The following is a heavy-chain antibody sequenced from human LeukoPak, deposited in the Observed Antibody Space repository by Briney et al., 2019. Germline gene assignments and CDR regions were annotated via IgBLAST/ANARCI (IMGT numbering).Heavy chain of an antibody. J-gene: IGHJ5*02. Sequence: ASVKVSCKGSGYTFTSYDIHRVRQAPGQRLEWMGWIKAGNGDTKYSQKFQGRVTVTGDTSARTAYMELSSRKSEDTAVYYCARDQWTEYSSSWYGVNWFDPWGQGTLVTVSS. D-gene: IGHD6-13*01. V-gene: IGHV1-3*01. CDR1: GYTFTSYD. CDR2: IKAGNGDT. CDR3: ARDQWTEYSSSWYGVNWFDP.